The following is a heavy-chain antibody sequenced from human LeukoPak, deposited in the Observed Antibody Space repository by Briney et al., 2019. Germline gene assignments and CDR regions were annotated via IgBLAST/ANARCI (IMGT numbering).Heavy chain of an antibody. CDR3: ARDNTMVRGVFDY. V-gene: IGHV4-39*07. CDR1: GGSISSTSYY. CDR2: IYYSGNT. D-gene: IGHD3-10*01. Sequence: SETLSLICTISGGSISSTSYYWGWIRQPPGKGLEWIGSIYYSGNTYYNTSLKSRVTISVDTSKNQFSLKLNSVTAADTAVYYCARDNTMVRGVFDYWGQGALVTVSS. J-gene: IGHJ4*02.